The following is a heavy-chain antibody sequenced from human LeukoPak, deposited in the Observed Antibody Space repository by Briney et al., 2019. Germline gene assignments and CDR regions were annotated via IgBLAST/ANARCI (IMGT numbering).Heavy chain of an antibody. Sequence: GGSLRLSCAASGFTFNNYAMSWVRQAPGKGLEWVSAISGSGGSTYYADSVKGRFTISRDNSKNTLYLQMNSLRAEDTAVYYCAKDRATADGGDAFDIWGQGTMVTVSS. D-gene: IGHD4-23*01. CDR2: ISGSGGST. CDR1: GFTFNNYA. V-gene: IGHV3-23*01. CDR3: AKDRATADGGDAFDI. J-gene: IGHJ3*02.